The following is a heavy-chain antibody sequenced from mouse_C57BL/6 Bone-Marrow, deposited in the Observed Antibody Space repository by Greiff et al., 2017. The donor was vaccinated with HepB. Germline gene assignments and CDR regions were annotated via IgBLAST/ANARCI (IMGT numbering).Heavy chain of an antibody. D-gene: IGHD1-2*01. J-gene: IGHJ3*01. V-gene: IGHV1-69*01. CDR2: IDPSDSYT. Sequence: QVQLKQPGAELVMPGASVKLSCKASGYTFTSYWMHWVKQRPGQGLEWIGEIDPSDSYTNCNQKFKGKSTLTVDKSSSTAYMQLSSLTSEDSAVYYCARSLYYGSGYWGQGTLVTVSA. CDR3: ARSLYYGSGY. CDR1: GYTFTSYW.